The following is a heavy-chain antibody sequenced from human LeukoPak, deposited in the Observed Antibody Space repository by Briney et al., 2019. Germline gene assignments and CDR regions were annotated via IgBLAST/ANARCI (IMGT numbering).Heavy chain of an antibody. CDR1: GFTFSSYA. CDR2: ISSNGGST. V-gene: IGHV3-64*01. D-gene: IGHD6-19*01. J-gene: IGHJ4*02. Sequence: GGSLRLSCAASGFTFSSYAMHWVRQAPGKGLEYVSAISSNGGSTYYANSVKGRFTISRDNSKNTLYLQMGSLRAEDTAVYYCAKVGAGVSSGWYYFDYWGQETLVTVSS. CDR3: AKVGAGVSSGWYYFDY.